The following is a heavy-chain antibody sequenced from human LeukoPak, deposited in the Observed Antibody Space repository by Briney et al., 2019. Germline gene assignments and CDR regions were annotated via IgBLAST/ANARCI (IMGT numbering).Heavy chain of an antibody. J-gene: IGHJ4*02. V-gene: IGHV4-31*11. D-gene: IGHD6-13*01. CDR3: ARASAAGTHLDY. CDR2: IYYSGST. Sequence: KSSETLSLTCAVSGGSISSGGYSWSWIRQHPGKGLEWIGYIYYSGSTYYNPSLKSRVTIFVDTSKNQFSLKLSSVTAADTAVYYCARASAAGTHLDYWGQGTLVTVSS. CDR1: GGSISSGGYS.